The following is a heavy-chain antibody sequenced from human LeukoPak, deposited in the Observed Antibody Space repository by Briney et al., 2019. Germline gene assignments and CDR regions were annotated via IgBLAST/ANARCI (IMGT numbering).Heavy chain of an antibody. J-gene: IGHJ3*02. D-gene: IGHD1-14*01. CDR3: AREALSYNLGRSAFDI. CDR2: IYSGTST. CDR1: GGSISSGGYY. Sequence: ETLSLTCTVSGGSISSGGYYWSWVRQAPGKGLEWVSVIYSGTSTYYADSVKGRFTISRDNSKNTLYLQMNSLRAEDTAVYYCAREALSYNLGRSAFDIWGQGTMVTVSS. V-gene: IGHV3-66*01.